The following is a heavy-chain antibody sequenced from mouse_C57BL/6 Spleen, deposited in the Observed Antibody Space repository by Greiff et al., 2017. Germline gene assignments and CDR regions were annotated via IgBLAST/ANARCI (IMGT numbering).Heavy chain of an antibody. CDR2: IYPGDGDT. J-gene: IGHJ2*01. V-gene: IGHV1-82*01. Sequence: QVQLKQSGPELVKPGASVKISCKASGYAFSSSWMNWVKQRPGKGLEWIGRIYPGDGDTNYNGKFKGKATLTADKSSSTAYMQLSSLTSEDSAVYFCARWKNSYFDDWGQGTTLTVSS. CDR3: ARWKNSYFDD. CDR1: GYAFSSSW.